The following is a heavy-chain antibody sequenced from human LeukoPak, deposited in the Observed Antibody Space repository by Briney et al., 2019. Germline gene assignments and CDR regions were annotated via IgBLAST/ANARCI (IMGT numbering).Heavy chain of an antibody. V-gene: IGHV1-46*01. CDR2: INPSGGST. D-gene: IGHD6-13*01. J-gene: IGHJ1*01. CDR1: GYTFTSYY. CDR3: ARPGSPAAGASDFHH. Sequence: ASVTVSCKASGYTFTSYYMHWVRQAPGQGLEWMGIINPSGGSTSYAQKFQGRVTMTRDTSTSTVHMDLSSLRSEDMAVYYCARPGSPAAGASDFHHWGQGTLVTVSS.